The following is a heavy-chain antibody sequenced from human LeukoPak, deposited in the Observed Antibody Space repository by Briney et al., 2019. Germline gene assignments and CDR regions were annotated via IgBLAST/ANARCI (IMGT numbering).Heavy chain of an antibody. CDR3: ARVGIIDFDY. V-gene: IGHV3-7*01. CDR2: IKQDGGEK. CDR1: GFTFSSYW. J-gene: IGHJ4*02. Sequence: GGSLRLSCAPSGFTFSSYWMSWVRQAPGKGLEWVADIKQDGGEKYYVDSVKGRFTISRDNAKNSLYLQMSSLRAEDTAVYYCARVGIIDFDYWGRGTLVTVSS.